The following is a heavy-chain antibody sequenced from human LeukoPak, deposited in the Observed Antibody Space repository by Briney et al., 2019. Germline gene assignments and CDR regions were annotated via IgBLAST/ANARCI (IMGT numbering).Heavy chain of an antibody. D-gene: IGHD2-15*01. J-gene: IGHJ4*02. CDR3: AKGGGTVVDY. Sequence: GGSLRLSCAASGFTFSNYWMHWVRQAPGKGLVWVSRINSDGSSTSYADSVKGRFTVSRDNAKNTLYLQMNSLRAEDTAVYYCAKGGGTVVDYWGQGTLLTVSS. CDR2: INSDGSST. CDR1: GFTFSNYW. V-gene: IGHV3-74*01.